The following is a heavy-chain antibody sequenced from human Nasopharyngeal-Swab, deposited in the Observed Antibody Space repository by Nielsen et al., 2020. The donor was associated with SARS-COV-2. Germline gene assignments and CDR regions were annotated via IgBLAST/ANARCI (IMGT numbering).Heavy chain of an antibody. J-gene: IGHJ3*02. D-gene: IGHD3-10*01. V-gene: IGHV3-23*01. CDR2: VTGSGYGT. CDR3: SRKDVFAYGVDAFDI. Sequence: GESLKISCAASGFTFSSYAMTWVRQAPGKGLGWVSVVTGSGYGTDYADSVKGRFTISRDNAKNTLYLQMNSLRAEDTAVYYCSRKDVFAYGVDAFDIWGQGTMVTVSS. CDR1: GFTFSSYA.